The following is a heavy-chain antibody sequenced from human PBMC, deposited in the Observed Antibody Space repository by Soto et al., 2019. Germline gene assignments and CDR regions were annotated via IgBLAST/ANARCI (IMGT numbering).Heavy chain of an antibody. CDR1: GFTFSSYG. Sequence: GGSLRLSCAASGFTFSSYGMHWVRRAPGKGLEWVAVIWYDGSNKYYADSVKGRFTISRDNSKNTLYLQMNSLRAEDTAVYYCARESYSEDAFDIWGQGTTVTVSS. CDR2: IWYDGSNK. D-gene: IGHD2-15*01. J-gene: IGHJ3*02. V-gene: IGHV3-33*01. CDR3: ARESYSEDAFDI.